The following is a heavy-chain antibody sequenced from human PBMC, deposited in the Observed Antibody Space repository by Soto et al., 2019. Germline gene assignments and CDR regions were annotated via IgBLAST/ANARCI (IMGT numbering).Heavy chain of an antibody. D-gene: IGHD1-26*01. CDR1: GFTLTTYT. J-gene: IGHJ4*02. V-gene: IGHV3-21*01. Sequence: TPSETLSLSCAASGFTLTTYTMNWVRQAPGMGLEWVSSINGRGNYKYYTDSVEGRFTISRDNAQNSLYLQMNSLRAEDTAVYYCAREDGVVGATSAFDYWGQGTLVTVS. CDR3: AREDGVVGATSAFDY. CDR2: INGRGNYK.